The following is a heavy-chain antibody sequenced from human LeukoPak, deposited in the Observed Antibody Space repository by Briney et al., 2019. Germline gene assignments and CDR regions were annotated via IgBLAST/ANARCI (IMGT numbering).Heavy chain of an antibody. V-gene: IGHV1-8*01. Sequence: ASVKVSCKASGYTFTSYDINWVRQATGQGLEWMGWMNPNSGNTGYAQKFQGRVTMTRNTSISTAYMELSSLRSEDTAVYYCARSGITRRVVPAAIRDPWGQGTLVTVSS. CDR3: ARSGITRRVVPAAIRDP. CDR2: MNPNSGNT. CDR1: GYTFTSYD. J-gene: IGHJ5*02. D-gene: IGHD2-2*02.